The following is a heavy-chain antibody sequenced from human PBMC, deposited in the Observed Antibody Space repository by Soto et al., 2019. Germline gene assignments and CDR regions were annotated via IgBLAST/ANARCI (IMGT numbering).Heavy chain of an antibody. CDR1: GFVFKNYG. V-gene: IGHV3-64D*06. Sequence: PGGSLRLSCSASGFVFKNYGMHWVRQAPGKGLEYVAAIRTDSGDISYADSVKGRFIISRDNSKDTLYLQMSSLRADDTGLYYCARSYEQQVRTWRAPQFACWGQGALVTGSA. CDR2: IRTDSGDI. D-gene: IGHD6-13*01. J-gene: IGHJ4*02. CDR3: ARSYEQQVRTWRAPQFAC.